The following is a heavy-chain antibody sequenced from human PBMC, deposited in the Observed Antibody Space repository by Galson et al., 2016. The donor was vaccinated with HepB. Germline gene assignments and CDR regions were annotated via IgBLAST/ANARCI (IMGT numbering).Heavy chain of an antibody. V-gene: IGHV1-69*13. Sequence: SVKVSCKASGSTFSSYAIAWVRQAPGQGPEWVGGIIPPFGTTNYAQKFQGRVTITADESTRTAYMELSSLRSEDRAVYYCARVPLPDYDFWGGYFKDFTYYGMDVWGQGATVTVSS. D-gene: IGHD3-3*01. J-gene: IGHJ6*02. CDR3: ARVPLPDYDFWGGYFKDFTYYGMDV. CDR2: IIPPFGTT. CDR1: GSTFSSYA.